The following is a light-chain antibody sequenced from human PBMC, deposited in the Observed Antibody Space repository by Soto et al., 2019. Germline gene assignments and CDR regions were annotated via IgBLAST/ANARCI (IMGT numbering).Light chain of an antibody. Sequence: EIVLTQSPATLSLSPGERATLSCMASQSITSYYLAWYQQKPGQAPRLLIYGASSRATGIPDRVSGSGSGTDFTLTISGLETEDFAVYYCHQYGSSPPTFGQGTKLEIK. V-gene: IGKV3-20*01. CDR1: QSITSYY. CDR3: HQYGSSPPT. CDR2: GAS. J-gene: IGKJ2*01.